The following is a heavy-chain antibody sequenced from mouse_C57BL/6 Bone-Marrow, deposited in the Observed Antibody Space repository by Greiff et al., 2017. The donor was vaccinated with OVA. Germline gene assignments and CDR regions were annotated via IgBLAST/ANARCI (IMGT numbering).Heavy chain of an antibody. CDR1: GFNIKDDY. V-gene: IGHV14-4*01. CDR3: TPGYPYWYFDV. D-gene: IGHD2-2*01. J-gene: IGHJ1*03. CDR2: IDPENGDN. Sequence: EVQGVESGAELVRPGASVKLSCTASGFNIKDDYMHWVKQRPEQGLEWIGWIDPENGDNEYASKFQGKATITADTYSNPAYLQHSSLTSDDTAVYYCTPGYPYWYFDVWGTGTTVTVSS.